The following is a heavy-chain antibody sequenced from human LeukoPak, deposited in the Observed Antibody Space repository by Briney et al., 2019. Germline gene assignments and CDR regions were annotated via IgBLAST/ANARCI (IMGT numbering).Heavy chain of an antibody. CDR1: GFTFSDYY. CDR3: ARDAARCWSASCYGPGDN. CDR2: ISGSSSYT. Sequence: KPGGSLRLSCAASGFTFSDYYMSWIRQAPGKGLEWVSYISGSSSYTNYADSLKGRFTISRDNAKNSLYLQMNSLRAEDTAVYYCARDAARCWSASCYGPGDNWGQGTLVTVSS. V-gene: IGHV3-11*05. D-gene: IGHD2-2*01. J-gene: IGHJ4*02.